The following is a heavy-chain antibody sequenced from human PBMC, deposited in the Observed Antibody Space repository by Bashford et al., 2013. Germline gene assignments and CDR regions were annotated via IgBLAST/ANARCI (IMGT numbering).Heavy chain of an antibody. D-gene: IGHD2-2*01. CDR1: GGSFSGYY. Sequence: SETLSLTCAVYGGSFSGYYWSWIRQPPGKGLEWIGEINHSGSTNYNPSLKSRVTISVDTSKNQFSLKLSSVTAADTAVYYCARGDCSSTSCYPGDYYYYGMDVWGQGTTVTVSS. J-gene: IGHJ6*02. CDR3: ARGDCSSTSCYPGDYYYYGMDV. CDR2: INHSGST. V-gene: IGHV4-34*01.